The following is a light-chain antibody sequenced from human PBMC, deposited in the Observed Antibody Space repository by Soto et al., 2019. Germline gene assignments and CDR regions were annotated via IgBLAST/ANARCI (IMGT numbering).Light chain of an antibody. J-gene: IGKJ1*01. CDR3: QHYNNWPPWT. V-gene: IGKV3-15*01. CDR2: GAS. Sequence: GERATLSCRASQSFGSTYLAWYQQKPGQSPRLLIYGASTRATGIPARFSGSGSGAEFTLTISSLQSEDFAVYYCQHYNNWPPWTFGQGTKVDIK. CDR1: QSFGSTY.